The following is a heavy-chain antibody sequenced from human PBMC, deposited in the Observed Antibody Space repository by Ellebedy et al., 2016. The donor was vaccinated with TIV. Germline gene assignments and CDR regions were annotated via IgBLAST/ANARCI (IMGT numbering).Heavy chain of an antibody. D-gene: IGHD3-22*01. CDR2: KHSGGTT. Sequence: GGSLRLXCAASGFSVTSTSMSWVRQAPGKGLEWVSLKHSGGTTFYAGSVKGRFTIARDSSMNTLHLQMNALKAEDTAVYYCVRHSYHYDNSGFPRNDYGVDVWGQGTMVTVSS. J-gene: IGHJ6*02. CDR1: GFSVTSTS. CDR3: VRHSYHYDNSGFPRNDYGVDV. V-gene: IGHV3-53*01.